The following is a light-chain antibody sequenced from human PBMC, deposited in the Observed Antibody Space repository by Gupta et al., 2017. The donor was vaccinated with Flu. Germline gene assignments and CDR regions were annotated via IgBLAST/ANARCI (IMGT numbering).Light chain of an antibody. CDR1: NIGSKS. CDR3: QVWDSSSDHYV. Sequence: SYVLTQPPPVSVAPGPTARINWGGNNIGSKSVHWYQQKPGQAPVLVVYDDSDRPSGIPERFSGSNSGNTATLTISRVEAGDEADYYCQVWDSSSDHYVFGTGTKVTVL. CDR2: DDS. J-gene: IGLJ1*01. V-gene: IGLV3-21*02.